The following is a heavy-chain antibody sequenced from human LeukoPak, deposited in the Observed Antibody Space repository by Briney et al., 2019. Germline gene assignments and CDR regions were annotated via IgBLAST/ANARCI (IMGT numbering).Heavy chain of an antibody. J-gene: IGHJ3*02. CDR3: AMEPPDIVVVPAVGEHAFDI. Sequence: PGGSLRLSCAASGFTFISYAMSWVRQAPGKGLEGVSAISGSGGSTYYADSVKGRFTISRDNSKNTLYLQMNSLRAEDTAVYYCAMEPPDIVVVPAVGEHAFDIWGQGTMVTVSS. CDR2: ISGSGGST. CDR1: GFTFISYA. D-gene: IGHD2-2*01. V-gene: IGHV3-23*01.